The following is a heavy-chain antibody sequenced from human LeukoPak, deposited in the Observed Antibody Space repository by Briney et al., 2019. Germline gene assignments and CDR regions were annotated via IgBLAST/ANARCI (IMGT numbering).Heavy chain of an antibody. D-gene: IGHD6-6*01. Sequence: GASVKVSCTASGYTFTSYDINWVRQAPGQGLEWMGWMNPNSGNTDYAQTFQGRVTITRNTSISTAYMELSSLRSEDTAVYYCARWARGYYYYMDVWGKGTTVTVSS. V-gene: IGHV1-8*03. CDR1: GYTFTSYD. CDR3: ARWARGYYYYMDV. J-gene: IGHJ6*03. CDR2: MNPNSGNT.